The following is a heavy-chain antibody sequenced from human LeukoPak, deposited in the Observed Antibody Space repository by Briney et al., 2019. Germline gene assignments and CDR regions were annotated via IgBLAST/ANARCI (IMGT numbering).Heavy chain of an antibody. V-gene: IGHV3-30-3*01. CDR1: GFTVSSNY. CDR3: AGGGLSSIAAAGTLGY. J-gene: IGHJ4*02. CDR2: ISYDGSNK. Sequence: GGSLRLSCAASGFTVSSNYMSWVRQAPGKGLEWVAVISYDGSNKYYADSVKGRFTISRDNSKNTLYLQMNSLRAEDTAVYYCAGGGLSSIAAAGTLGYWGQGTLVTVSS. D-gene: IGHD6-13*01.